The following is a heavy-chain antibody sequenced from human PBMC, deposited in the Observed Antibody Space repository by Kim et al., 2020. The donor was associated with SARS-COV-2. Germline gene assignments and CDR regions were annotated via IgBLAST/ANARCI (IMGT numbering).Heavy chain of an antibody. J-gene: IGHJ2*01. D-gene: IGHD5-12*01. V-gene: IGHV1-2*02. Sequence: ASVKVSCKASGYTFTGYYMHWVRQAPGQGLEWMGWINPNSGGTNYAQKFQGRVTMTRDTSISTAYMELSRLRSDDTAVYYCARDLGDGYNFVPIYWYFDLWGRGTLVTVSS. CDR1: GYTFTGYY. CDR2: INPNSGGT. CDR3: ARDLGDGYNFVPIYWYFDL.